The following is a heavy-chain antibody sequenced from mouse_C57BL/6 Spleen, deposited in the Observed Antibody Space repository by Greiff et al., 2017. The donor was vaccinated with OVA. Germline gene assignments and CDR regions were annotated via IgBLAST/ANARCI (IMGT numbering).Heavy chain of an antibody. CDR3: ARHYYGSSYDAY. J-gene: IGHJ3*01. Sequence: QVQLQQSGAELMKPGASVKLSCKATGYTFTGYWIEWVKQRPGHGLEWIGEILPGSGSTNYNEKFKGKATFTADTSSNTAYMQLSSLTTEESAIYCCARHYYGSSYDAYWGQGTLVTVSA. D-gene: IGHD1-1*01. CDR1: GYTFTGYW. CDR2: ILPGSGST. V-gene: IGHV1-9*01.